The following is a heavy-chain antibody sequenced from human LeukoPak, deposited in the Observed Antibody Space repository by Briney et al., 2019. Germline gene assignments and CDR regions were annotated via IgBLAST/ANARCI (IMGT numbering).Heavy chain of an antibody. CDR1: GFTFSSYG. CDR3: ATEWLFAFDY. D-gene: IGHD3-3*01. J-gene: IGHJ4*02. Sequence: VGSLRLSCAASGFTFSSYGMHWVRQAPGKGLEWVAFIRYDGSNKYYADSVKGRFTISRDNSKNTLYLQMNSLRAEDTAVYYCATEWLFAFDYWGQGTLVTVSS. V-gene: IGHV3-30*02. CDR2: IRYDGSNK.